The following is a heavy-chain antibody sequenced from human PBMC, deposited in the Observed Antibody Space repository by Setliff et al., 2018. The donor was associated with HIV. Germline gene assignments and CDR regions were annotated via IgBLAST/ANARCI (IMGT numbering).Heavy chain of an antibody. Sequence: GGSLRLSCAASGFSFDDYGMNWVRQVPGKGLEWVSAISRNGGSTAYADSVKGRFTISRDNSKNTLYLQMNSLRAEDTAVYYCAKVYCSGGSCYGEPFDYWGQGTLVTVSS. CDR1: GFSFDDYG. V-gene: IGHV3-20*04. D-gene: IGHD2-15*01. J-gene: IGHJ4*02. CDR3: AKVYCSGGSCYGEPFDY. CDR2: ISRNGGST.